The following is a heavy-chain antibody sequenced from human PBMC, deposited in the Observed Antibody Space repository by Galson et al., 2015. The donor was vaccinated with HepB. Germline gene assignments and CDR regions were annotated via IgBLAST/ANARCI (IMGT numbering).Heavy chain of an antibody. CDR2: ITWNDYSV. CDR1: GFTFDDYA. Sequence: SLRLSCAASGFTFDDYAMHWVRQTPGRGLEWVSYITWNDYSVGYADSVKGRFAVSRDNPKNSVYLQMNSLRLEDTAFYYCAKEAFDSSGRYVEYFDSWGQGALVTVSS. V-gene: IGHV3-9*01. CDR3: AKEAFDSSGRYVEYFDS. J-gene: IGHJ4*02. D-gene: IGHD3-22*01.